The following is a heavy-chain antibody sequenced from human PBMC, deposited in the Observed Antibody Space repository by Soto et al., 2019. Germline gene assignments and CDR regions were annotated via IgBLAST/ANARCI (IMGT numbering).Heavy chain of an antibody. CDR1: GFTLSDHY. V-gene: IGHV3-72*01. Sequence: EVQLVESGGGLVQPGGSLRLSCAASGFTLSDHYMDWVRQAPGKGLEWVGRTRNKANSYTTEYPASVKGRFTISRDDSQNSLYLQMNSLKTEDTAVYYCARVRYSSGWSLDYWGQGTLVTVSS. J-gene: IGHJ4*02. CDR3: ARVRYSSGWSLDY. D-gene: IGHD6-19*01. CDR2: TRNKANSYTT.